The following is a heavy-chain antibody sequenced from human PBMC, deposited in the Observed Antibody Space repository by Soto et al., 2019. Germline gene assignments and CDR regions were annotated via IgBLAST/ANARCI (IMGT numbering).Heavy chain of an antibody. V-gene: IGHV4-31*03. Sequence: SETLSLTCTVSGGSISSGGYYWSWIRQHPGKGLEWIGYIYYSGSTYYNPSLKSRVTISVDTSKNQFSLKLSSVTAADTAVYYCARDKSGPDAFDIWGQGTMVTVSS. CDR1: GGSISSGGYY. CDR3: ARDKSGPDAFDI. J-gene: IGHJ3*02. CDR2: IYYSGST.